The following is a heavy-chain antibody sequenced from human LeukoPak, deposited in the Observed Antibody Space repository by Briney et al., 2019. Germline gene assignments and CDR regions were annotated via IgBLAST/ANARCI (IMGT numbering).Heavy chain of an antibody. D-gene: IGHD2-21*02. CDR1: GYTLTSYA. J-gene: IGHJ6*02. CDR2: INAGNGNT. V-gene: IGHV1-3*01. Sequence: ASVKVSCKASGYTLTSYAMHWVRQAPGQRLEWMGWINAGNGNTKYSQKFQGRVTITRDTSASTAYMELSSLRSEDTAVYYCARDIVVVTAIHRYWDYYYYGMDVWGQGTTVTVSS. CDR3: ARDIVVVTAIHRYWDYYYYGMDV.